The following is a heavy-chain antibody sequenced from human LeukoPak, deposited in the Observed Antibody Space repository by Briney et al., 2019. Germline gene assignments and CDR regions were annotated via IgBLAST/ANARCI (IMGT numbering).Heavy chain of an antibody. D-gene: IGHD4-17*01. CDR1: GFTFSSYA. V-gene: IGHV3-30-3*01. CDR2: ISYDGSNK. J-gene: IGHJ4*02. CDR3: ARDYDYGVNPEYFDY. Sequence: PGGSLRLSCAASGFTFSSYAMHWVRQAPGKGLEWVAVISYDGSNKYYADSVKGRFTISRDNSKNTLYLQMNSLRAEDTAVYYCARDYDYGVNPEYFDYWGQGTLVTVSS.